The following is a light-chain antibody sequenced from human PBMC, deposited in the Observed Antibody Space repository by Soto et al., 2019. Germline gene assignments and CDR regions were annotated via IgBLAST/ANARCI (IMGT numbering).Light chain of an antibody. V-gene: IGKV3-15*01. CDR2: GAS. Sequence: EIVMTQSPGTLSVSPGERATLSCRASQSVSSNLAWYQQKPGQAPRLLIYGASTKATDIPARFSGSGSGTEFTRTISSLQSEDLAVYYCQQFNDWPRTFGQATRVEIK. CDR1: QSVSSN. J-gene: IGKJ1*01. CDR3: QQFNDWPRT.